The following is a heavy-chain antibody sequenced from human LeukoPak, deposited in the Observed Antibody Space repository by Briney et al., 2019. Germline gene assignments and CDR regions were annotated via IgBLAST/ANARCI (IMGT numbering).Heavy chain of an antibody. CDR1: GGTFSGYA. D-gene: IGHD3-9*01. Sequence: SVKVSCKASGGTFSGYAISWVRQAPGRGLEWMGGIIPIFGTANYAQKFQGRVTITADESTSTAYMELSSLRSEDTAVYYCAAREDYDILTGYPREDYWGQGTLVTVSS. J-gene: IGHJ4*02. V-gene: IGHV1-69*13. CDR2: IIPIFGTA. CDR3: AAREDYDILTGYPREDY.